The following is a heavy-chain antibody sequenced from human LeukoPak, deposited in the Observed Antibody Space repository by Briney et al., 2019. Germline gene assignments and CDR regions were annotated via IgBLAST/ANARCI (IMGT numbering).Heavy chain of an antibody. CDR2: KWKAGNG. Sequence: PGRSLRLSFAVPGFNFDDYAMAWGRQAPGRGQEWVAGKWKAGNGIYADSVKGRFTISRDNAKNSRYLQMSNLRAEYTALYYCTRLAARWQFDLWGRGTLLTVSS. J-gene: IGHJ2*01. CDR3: TRLAARWQFDL. CDR1: GFNFDDYA. D-gene: IGHD3-9*01. V-gene: IGHV3-9*01.